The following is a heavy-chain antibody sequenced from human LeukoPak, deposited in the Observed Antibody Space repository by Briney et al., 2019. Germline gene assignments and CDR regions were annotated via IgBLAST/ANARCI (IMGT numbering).Heavy chain of an antibody. Sequence: PGGSLRLSCAASGFTFSSYAMSWVRQAPGKGLEWVSAISGSGGSTYYADSVKGRFTISRDNSKNTLYLQMNSLRAEDTAVYYCARSLWGHHWQEYDPWGQGTLVTVSS. D-gene: IGHD3-16*01. J-gene: IGHJ5*02. CDR3: ARSLWGHHWQEYDP. CDR1: GFTFSSYA. V-gene: IGHV3-23*01. CDR2: ISGSGGST.